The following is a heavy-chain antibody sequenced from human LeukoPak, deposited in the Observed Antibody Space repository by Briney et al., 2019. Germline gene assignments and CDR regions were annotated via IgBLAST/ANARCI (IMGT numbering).Heavy chain of an antibody. CDR3: APGLDGGKSGTDVDY. J-gene: IGHJ4*02. CDR2: ISKKANSYTT. Sequence: GGSLRLSCAASGFTFSSYAMSRVRQAPGKGLKGVGRISKKANSYTTEYAASVKGRFTISRDDSRNSLYLQMNSLKTEDTAMYYRAPGLDGGKSGTDVDYWGQGTLVTVSS. V-gene: IGHV3-72*01. CDR1: GFTFSSYA. D-gene: IGHD4-23*01.